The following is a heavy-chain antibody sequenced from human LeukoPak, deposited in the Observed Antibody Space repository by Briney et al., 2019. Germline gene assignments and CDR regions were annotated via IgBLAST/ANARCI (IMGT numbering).Heavy chain of an antibody. Sequence: GASVKVSCKASGGTFSSYAISWVRQAPGQGLEWMGGIIPIFGTANYAQKFQGRVTITADKSTSTAYMELSSLRSEDTAVYYCARDIPYYDILTGYSGAFDYWGQGTLVTVSS. CDR2: IIPIFGTA. CDR3: ARDIPYYDILTGYSGAFDY. V-gene: IGHV1-69*06. J-gene: IGHJ4*02. D-gene: IGHD3-9*01. CDR1: GGTFSSYA.